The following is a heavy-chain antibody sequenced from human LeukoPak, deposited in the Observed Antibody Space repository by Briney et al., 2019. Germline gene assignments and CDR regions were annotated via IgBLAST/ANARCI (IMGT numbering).Heavy chain of an antibody. V-gene: IGHV3-7*01. CDR1: GFTFDDYG. CDR2: IKQDGSEK. J-gene: IGHJ4*02. Sequence: GSLRLSCAASGFTFDDYGMSWVRQAPGKGLEWVANIKQDGSEKYYVDSVKGRFTISRDKAKNSLYLQMNSLRAEDTAVYYCARVGSAEYYFDYWGQGTLVTVSS. D-gene: IGHD6-19*01. CDR3: ARVGSAEYYFDY.